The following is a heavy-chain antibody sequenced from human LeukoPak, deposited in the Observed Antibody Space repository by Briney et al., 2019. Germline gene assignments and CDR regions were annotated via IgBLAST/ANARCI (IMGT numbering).Heavy chain of an antibody. J-gene: IGHJ5*02. V-gene: IGHV3-33*01. CDR3: AAAYGEGWFDP. CDR1: GFNLSTYG. CDR2: IWYDGNNK. D-gene: IGHD4-17*01. Sequence: GGPLRLSCAASGFNLSTYGMHWVRQAPGKGLEWVADIWYDGNNKFYADSVKGRFTISRDNSKNTVHLQMYSLRDEDTAVYYCAAAYGEGWFDPWGQGTQVTVSS.